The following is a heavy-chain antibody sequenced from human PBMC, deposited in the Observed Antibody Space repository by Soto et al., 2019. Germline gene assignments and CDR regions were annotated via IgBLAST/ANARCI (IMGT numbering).Heavy chain of an antibody. V-gene: IGHV4-39*01. D-gene: IGHD1-26*01. CDR3: ARHISRSAGRAFDY. CDR2: IYYSGST. CDR1: GGCISSNSYY. Sequence: SETLSLTCTVSGGCISSNSYYWGGLRQPPGKGLEWIGSIYYSGSTYYNPSLKSRVTISVDTSKNQFSLKLSSVTAADTAVYYCARHISRSAGRAFDYWGQGTLGTFST. J-gene: IGHJ4*02.